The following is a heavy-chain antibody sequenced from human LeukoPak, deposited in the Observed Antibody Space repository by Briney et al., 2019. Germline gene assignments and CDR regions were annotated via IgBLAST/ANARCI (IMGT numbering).Heavy chain of an antibody. CDR2: FDPEDGET. CDR1: GYTLTELS. V-gene: IGHV1-24*01. Sequence: ASVKVSCKVSGYTLTELSMHWARQAPGKGLEWMGGFDPEDGETIYAQKFQGRVTITADESTSTAYMELSSLRSEDTAVYYCARAAAGTSRGTPFDYWGQGTLVTVSS. J-gene: IGHJ4*02. CDR3: ARAAAGTSRGTPFDY. D-gene: IGHD6-13*01.